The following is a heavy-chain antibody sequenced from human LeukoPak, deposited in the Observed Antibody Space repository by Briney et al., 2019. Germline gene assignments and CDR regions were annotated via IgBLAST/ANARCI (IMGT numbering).Heavy chain of an antibody. Sequence: SETLSLTCPVSGGSISSGDSYWSWIRQPPGKGLEWNGYSQHSWSTFYKPPLKSRVIISVCTSKNQFSLKLNTVTAADTAVDYCARGELFYDYWGQGTLVTVSS. V-gene: IGHV4-30-4*01. J-gene: IGHJ4*02. D-gene: IGHD1-26*01. CDR3: ARGELFYDY. CDR1: GGSISSGDSY. CDR2: SQHSWST.